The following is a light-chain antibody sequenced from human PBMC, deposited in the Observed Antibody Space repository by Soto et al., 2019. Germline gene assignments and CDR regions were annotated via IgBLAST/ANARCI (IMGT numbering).Light chain of an antibody. CDR2: DAS. CDR3: QQRSNGPPIT. J-gene: IGKJ5*01. V-gene: IGKV3-11*01. CDR1: QSVSSY. Sequence: EVVLPQSPANLSLYNGERATLSCRASQSVSSYLAWYQQKPGQAPRLLIYDASNRATGIPARFSGSGSGTDFTLTISSLEPEDFAVYYCQQRSNGPPITFGQGTRLEVK.